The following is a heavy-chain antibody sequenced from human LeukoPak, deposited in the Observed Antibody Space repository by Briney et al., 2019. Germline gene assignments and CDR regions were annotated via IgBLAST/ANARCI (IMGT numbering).Heavy chain of an antibody. CDR2: INHGGST. CDR3: ARYLDYGGNSRVFQH. V-gene: IGHV4-34*01. Sequence: SETLSLTCAVYGGSLGAYYWTWIRQPPGKGLEWIGEINHGGSTNYNPSLKSRVTISIDTSKNQFSLKLSSVTAADTAVYYCARYLDYGGNSRVFQHWGQGTLVTVSS. J-gene: IGHJ1*01. CDR1: GGSLGAYY. D-gene: IGHD4-23*01.